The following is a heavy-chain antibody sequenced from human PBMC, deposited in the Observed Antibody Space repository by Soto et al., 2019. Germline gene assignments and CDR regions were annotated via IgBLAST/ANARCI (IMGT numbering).Heavy chain of an antibody. CDR1: DKTFLSYG. J-gene: IGHJ4*02. D-gene: IGHD5-18*01. CDR2: ISPYNGNT. Sequence: QVQLVQSGAEVKKPGASVKVSCKASDKTFLSYGISWVRQGPGQGLEWMGWISPYNGNTNYAQKLQGRVTMTTDTSTSTAYMELRSLRSDATAVYYCAPQIDTVMVFRDWGQGPLVTVSS. V-gene: IGHV1-18*01. CDR3: APQIDTVMVFRD.